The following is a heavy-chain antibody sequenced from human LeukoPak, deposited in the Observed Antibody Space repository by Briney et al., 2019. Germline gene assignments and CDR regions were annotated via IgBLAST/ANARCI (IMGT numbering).Heavy chain of an antibody. Sequence: PGGSLRLSCAASGFTFSSYAMSWVRQAPGKGLEWVSAISGSGGSTYYADSVKGRFTISRDNSKNTLYLQMNSLRAEDMAVYYCAKDQAIAAAGPADYWGQGTLVTVSS. V-gene: IGHV3-23*01. D-gene: IGHD6-13*01. CDR2: ISGSGGST. CDR3: AKDQAIAAAGPADY. CDR1: GFTFSSYA. J-gene: IGHJ4*02.